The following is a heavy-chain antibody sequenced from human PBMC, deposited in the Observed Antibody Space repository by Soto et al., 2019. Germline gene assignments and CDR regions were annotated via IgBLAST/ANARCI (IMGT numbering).Heavy chain of an antibody. D-gene: IGHD2-15*01. Sequence: GGCLRLSCAASVFTFSYYVMHWVRQAPGKGLEWVAIIWYDGSNKYYADSVKGRFTISRDNSENTLYLQMNSLRAEDTAVYYCATDFVSTGGSTWGQGTLVTVSS. CDR1: VFTFSYYV. CDR2: IWYDGSNK. V-gene: IGHV3-33*01. CDR3: ATDFVSTGGST. J-gene: IGHJ5*02.